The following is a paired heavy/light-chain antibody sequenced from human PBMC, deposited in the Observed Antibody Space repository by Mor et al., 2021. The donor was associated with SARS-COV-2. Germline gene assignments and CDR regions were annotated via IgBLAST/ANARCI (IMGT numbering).Light chain of an antibody. J-gene: IGLJ2*01. Sequence: AGLTQTPSLSRGLGQTATLTCSGNSDNVGGQGAAWLQQHPGRPPKPLSDRSNSRTSGVSERFSATRSGNFASLTISGLQAEDEADYYCLAWDTRLTTWLFGAGTKLTVL. CDR2: RSN. CDR3: LAWDTRLTTWL. V-gene: IGLV10-54*04. CDR1: SDNVGGQG.
Heavy chain of an antibody. V-gene: IGHV4-4*07. Sequence: QVVLQESGPGLVKPSDTLSLTCFVSGGPLNNYYWSWIRQPAGGGLEWVGRVYDTGKTNYNPSLNGRVTMSIDMSKNQFSLNLASVTAADTAVYYCARVRYKEYYIHTFDIWGRGTMVTISS. CDR1: GGPLNNYY. J-gene: IGHJ3*02. CDR3: ARVRYKEYYIHTFDI. D-gene: IGHD1-26*01. CDR2: VYDTGKT.